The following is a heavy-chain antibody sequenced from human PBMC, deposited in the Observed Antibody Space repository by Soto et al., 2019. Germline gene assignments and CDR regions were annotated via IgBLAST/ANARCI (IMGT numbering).Heavy chain of an antibody. D-gene: IGHD2-15*01. CDR2: INHSGST. CDR1: GGSFSGYY. Sequence: LSLTCAVYGGSFSGYYWSWIRQPPGKRLEWIGEINHSGSTNCNPSLKSRVTISVDTSKNQFSLKLSSVTVADTAVYYCAGGLESGGYYDYWGQGTLVTVSS. V-gene: IGHV4-34*01. J-gene: IGHJ4*02. CDR3: AGGLESGGYYDY.